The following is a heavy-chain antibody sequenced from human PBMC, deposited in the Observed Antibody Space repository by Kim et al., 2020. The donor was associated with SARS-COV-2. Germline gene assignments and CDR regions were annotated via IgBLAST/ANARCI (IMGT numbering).Heavy chain of an antibody. D-gene: IGHD6-19*01. CDR1: GLTFSGYA. CDR2: ITGSGDTT. CDR3: ASHNSAGWYDY. V-gene: IGHV3-23*01. Sequence: GGSLRLSCAGSGLTFSGYAMSWVRQAPGKGLEWVSSITGSGDTTYYTDSVKGRFTVSRDNPRNTLYLQMNRLTAEDTAIYYCASHNSAGWYDYWGQGTLVTVSS. J-gene: IGHJ4*02.